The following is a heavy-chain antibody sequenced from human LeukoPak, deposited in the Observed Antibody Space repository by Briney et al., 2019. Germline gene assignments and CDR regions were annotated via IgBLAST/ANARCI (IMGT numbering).Heavy chain of an antibody. Sequence: ASVKVSXKASGYTFTGYYMHWLRQAPGQGLEWIGWINPNRGGTNYAQKFQGRVTMTRDTSIRTAYMELSRLRSDDTAVYYCARGGYYYDSSASTPKFDYWGQGTLVTVSS. CDR3: ARGGYYYDSSASTPKFDY. D-gene: IGHD3-22*01. CDR1: GYTFTGYY. CDR2: INPNRGGT. V-gene: IGHV1-2*02. J-gene: IGHJ4*02.